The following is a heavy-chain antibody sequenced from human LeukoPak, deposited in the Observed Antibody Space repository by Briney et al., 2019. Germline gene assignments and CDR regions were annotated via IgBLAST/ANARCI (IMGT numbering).Heavy chain of an antibody. D-gene: IGHD1-26*01. J-gene: IGHJ4*02. V-gene: IGHV4-39*07. CDR2: IYYSGST. CDR3: ARSTRWVGSYYFDY. Sequence: SETLSLTCTVSGGSISSSSYYWGWIRQPPGKGLEWIGSIYYSGSTYYNPSLKSRVTISVDTSKNQFSLKLSSVTAADTAVYYCARSTRWVGSYYFDYWGQGTLVTVSS. CDR1: GGSISSSSYY.